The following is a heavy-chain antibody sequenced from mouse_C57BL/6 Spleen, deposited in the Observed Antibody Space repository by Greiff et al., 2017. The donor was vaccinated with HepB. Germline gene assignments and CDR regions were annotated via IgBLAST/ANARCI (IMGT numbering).Heavy chain of an antibody. CDR1: GYTFTDYY. D-gene: IGHD1-1*01. CDR2: INPNNGGT. V-gene: IGHV1-26*01. CDR3: ARHYDGSSYVPWFAY. Sequence: EVQLPQSGPELVKPGASVKISCKASGYTFTDYYMNWVKQSHGKSLERIGDINPNNGGTSYNQKFKGKATLTVDKSSSTAYMEIRSLTSEDSAVYYCARHYDGSSYVPWFAYWGQGTLVTVSA. J-gene: IGHJ3*01.